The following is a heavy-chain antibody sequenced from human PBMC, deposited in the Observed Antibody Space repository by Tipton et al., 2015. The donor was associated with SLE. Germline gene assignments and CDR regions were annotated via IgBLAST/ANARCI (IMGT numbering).Heavy chain of an antibody. CDR2: LYYSGNT. D-gene: IGHD1-26*01. CDR3: ARSGSYPYYYYYMDV. J-gene: IGHJ6*03. Sequence: LRLSCTVSGGSIRSSRHFWGWIRQPPGKGLEWIGVLYYSGNTYYNPSLKSPVTLSIDTSKNQFSLKLSSVTAADTAVYYCARSGSYPYYYYYMDVWGKGTTVTVSS. CDR1: GGSIRSSRHF. V-gene: IGHV4-39*07.